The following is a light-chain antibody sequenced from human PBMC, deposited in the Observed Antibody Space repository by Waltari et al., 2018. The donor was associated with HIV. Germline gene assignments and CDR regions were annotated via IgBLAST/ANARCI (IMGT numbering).Light chain of an antibody. CDR2: AAS. J-gene: IGKJ2*01. Sequence: DIQMTQSPSSVSAFVGDRVTLTCRASQDLARWLAWYQQKPGEAPKLLIYAASSLHSGVPSRFSGNGSGTDFTLTISSLQPADSAIYYCQQSKTFPLDFGQGTKVEI. CDR1: QDLARW. CDR3: QQSKTFPLD. V-gene: IGKV1-12*01.